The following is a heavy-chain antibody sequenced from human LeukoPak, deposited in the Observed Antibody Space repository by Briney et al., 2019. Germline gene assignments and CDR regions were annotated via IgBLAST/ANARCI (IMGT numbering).Heavy chain of an antibody. V-gene: IGHV4-34*01. CDR1: GGSFSGYY. Sequence: SETLSLTCAVYGGSFSGYYWSWLRQPPGKGLEWVGVINHSGSTNYNPSLKSRVTISVDTSKNQFSLKLSCVTGADTAVYYCAREAGDSVSYYSLGRDYWGQGTLVTVSS. J-gene: IGHJ4*02. D-gene: IGHD1-26*01. CDR3: AREAGDSVSYYSLGRDY. CDR2: INHSGST.